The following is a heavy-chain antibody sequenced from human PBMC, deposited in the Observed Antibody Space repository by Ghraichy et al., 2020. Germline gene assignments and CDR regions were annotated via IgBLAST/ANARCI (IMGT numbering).Heavy chain of an antibody. CDR1: GDSVSSNSAA. Sequence: SETLSLTCAISGDSVSSNSAAWNWIRQSPSRGLECLGRTYYRSKWYNDYAVSVKSRITINPDTSKNQFSLQLNSVTPEDTAVYYCARMRYSSSWGGIDYWGQGTLVTVSS. J-gene: IGHJ4*02. D-gene: IGHD6-13*01. CDR2: TYYRSKWYN. V-gene: IGHV6-1*01. CDR3: ARMRYSSSWGGIDY.